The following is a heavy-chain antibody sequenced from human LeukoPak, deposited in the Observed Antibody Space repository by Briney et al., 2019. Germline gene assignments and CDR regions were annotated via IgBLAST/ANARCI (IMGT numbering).Heavy chain of an antibody. CDR3: ARGGSSYYFDY. CDR1: GGSISSDY. D-gene: IGHD6-6*01. J-gene: IGHJ4*02. CDR2: IYYSGST. V-gene: IGHV4-59*12. Sequence: SETLSLTCTVSGGSISSDYWSWIRQPPGKGMEWIGYIYYSGSTNYNPSLESRVTISVDKSKNQFSLKLSSVTAADTAVYYCARGGSSYYFDYWGQGALVTVSS.